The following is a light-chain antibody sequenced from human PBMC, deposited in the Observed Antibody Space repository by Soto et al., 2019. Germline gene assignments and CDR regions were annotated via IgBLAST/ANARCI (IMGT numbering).Light chain of an antibody. V-gene: IGKV1-5*03. J-gene: IGKJ1*01. CDR3: QQYNSYSRT. CDR2: KAS. CDR1: QSISSW. Sequence: DIQMTQSPSTLSASVGDRVTITCRASQSISSWLAWYQQKPGKAPKXLIYKASSLESGVPSRFSGSGSGTELTITISSLQPDDFATYYCQQYNSYSRTVGQGTKGDIK.